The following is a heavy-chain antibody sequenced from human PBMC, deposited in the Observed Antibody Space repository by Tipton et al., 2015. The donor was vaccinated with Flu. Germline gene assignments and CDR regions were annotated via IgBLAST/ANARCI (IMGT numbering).Heavy chain of an antibody. CDR3: AKSGGFDS. CDR1: GFSFSSHW. CDR2: IKSDGTST. V-gene: IGHV3-74*01. Sequence: SLRLSCAASGFSFSSHWMIWVRQPPGEGLVWVSRIKSDGTSTTYADSVKGRFTISRDNAKNTLYLQMNSLRAEDTAVFYCAKSGGFDSWNQGALVIVSS. D-gene: IGHD1-26*01. J-gene: IGHJ4*02.